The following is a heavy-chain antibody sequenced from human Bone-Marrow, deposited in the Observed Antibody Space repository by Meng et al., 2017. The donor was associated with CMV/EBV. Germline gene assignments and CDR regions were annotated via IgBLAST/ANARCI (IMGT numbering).Heavy chain of an antibody. CDR2: INSKTDGGTT. D-gene: IGHD3-16*02. V-gene: IGHV3-15*01. CDR1: GFTFSNAW. J-gene: IGHJ3*02. CDR3: TTDTDMITFGGVIVIGDAFDI. Sequence: GESLKISCAASGFTFSNAWMSWVRQAPGKGLEWVGRINSKTDGGTTDYAAPVKGRFTISRDDSKNTLYLQMNSLKTEDTAVYYCTTDTDMITFGGVIVIGDAFDIWGQGTMVTVSS.